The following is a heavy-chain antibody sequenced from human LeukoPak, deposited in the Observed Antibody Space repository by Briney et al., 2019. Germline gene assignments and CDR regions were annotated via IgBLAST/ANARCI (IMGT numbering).Heavy chain of an antibody. V-gene: IGHV4-34*01. CDR3: ARATRKYYYDSSGYQRWFDP. Sequence: KASETLSLTCAVYGGSFSGYYWSWIRQPPGKRLEWIGEINHSGSTNYNPSLKSRVTISVDTSKNQFSLKLSSVTAADTAVYYCARATRKYYYDSSGYQRWFDPWGQGTLVTVSS. CDR2: INHSGST. CDR1: GGSFSGYY. D-gene: IGHD3-22*01. J-gene: IGHJ5*02.